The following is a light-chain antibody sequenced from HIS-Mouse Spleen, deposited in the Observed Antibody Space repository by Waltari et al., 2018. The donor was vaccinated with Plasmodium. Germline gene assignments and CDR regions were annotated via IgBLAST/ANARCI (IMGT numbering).Light chain of an antibody. CDR3: QQYNNWSFT. CDR1: QSVSSN. V-gene: IGKV3-15*01. J-gene: IGKJ3*01. CDR2: GAS. Sequence: EIVMTPSPATLSVSPGARATLSCRASQSVSSNLAWYQQKPGQAPRLPIYGASTRATGIPARFSGSGSGTEFTLTISSLQSEDFAVYYCQQYNNWSFTFGPGTKVDIK.